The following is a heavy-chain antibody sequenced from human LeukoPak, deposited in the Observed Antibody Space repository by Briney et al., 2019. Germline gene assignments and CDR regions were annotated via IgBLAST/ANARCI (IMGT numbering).Heavy chain of an antibody. CDR1: GGSISSGSYY. CDR3: ARRVPNYGSGTTFDY. D-gene: IGHD3-10*01. Sequence: SQTLSLTCTVSGGSISSGSYYWSWIRQPAGKGLEWIGRIYTSGSTNYNPSLKSRVTISVDTSKNQFSLKLSSVTAADTAVYYCARRVPNYGSGTTFDYWGQGTLVTVSS. CDR2: IYTSGST. V-gene: IGHV4-61*02. J-gene: IGHJ4*02.